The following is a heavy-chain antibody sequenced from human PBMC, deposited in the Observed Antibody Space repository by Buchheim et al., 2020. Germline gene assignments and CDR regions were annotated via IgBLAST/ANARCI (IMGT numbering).Heavy chain of an antibody. J-gene: IGHJ4*02. D-gene: IGHD5-12*01. CDR1: GGSIGSGGYY. Sequence: VQLQESGPGLVKPSQTLSLTCTVSGGSIGSGGYYWSWIRQHPGKGLEWIGYISHSGSTYDNPSLRSRITLSVDTSKPQFSLMLSSVTAADTAVYYCARGSGYGRFDYWGQGTL. CDR2: ISHSGST. CDR3: ARGSGYGRFDY. V-gene: IGHV4-31*03.